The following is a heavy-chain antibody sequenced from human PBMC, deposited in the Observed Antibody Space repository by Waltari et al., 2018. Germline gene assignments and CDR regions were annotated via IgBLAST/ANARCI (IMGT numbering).Heavy chain of an antibody. CDR2: SSSGDNIG. V-gene: IGHV3-11*01. CDR1: GFSFSDYY. Sequence: QVQLVESGGGWVNPGGSLRLSCAASGFSFSDYYMTWIGQAPGKGLDWITYSSSGDNIGYHADSVMRRLTISRDNAKKSLYLQMNSHRAEDAAVDICARDREQNYGFWSGYSFYFDHWGQGALVTVSS. CDR3: ARDREQNYGFWSGYSFYFDH. J-gene: IGHJ4*02. D-gene: IGHD3-3*01.